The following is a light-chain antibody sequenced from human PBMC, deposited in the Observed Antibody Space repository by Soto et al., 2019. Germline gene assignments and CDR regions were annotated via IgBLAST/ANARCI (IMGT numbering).Light chain of an antibody. J-gene: IGKJ4*01. CDR2: DAS. CDR1: QSVRSN. V-gene: IGKV3-11*01. CDR3: HQRSNWPLT. Sequence: IVMPQSPATLSVSPGERATLSCRASQSVRSNLAWYQQRPGQAPRLLIYDASNRATGIPARFSGSGSGTDFTLTISNLEPEDFAVYYCHQRSNWPLTFGGGTKVDIK.